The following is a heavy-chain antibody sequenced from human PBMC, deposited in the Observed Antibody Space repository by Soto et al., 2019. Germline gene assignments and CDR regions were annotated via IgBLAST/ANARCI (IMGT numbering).Heavy chain of an antibody. CDR1: GYTFTSYA. Sequence: ASVKVSCKASGYTFTSYAMNWVRQAPGQGLEWMGWINTNTGNPTYAQGFTGRFVFSLDTSVSTAYLQICSLKAADTAVYYCAREGYSSSWRRKNWFDPWGQGTLVTVS. J-gene: IGHJ5*02. CDR2: INTNTGNP. V-gene: IGHV7-4-1*01. CDR3: AREGYSSSWRRKNWFDP. D-gene: IGHD6-13*01.